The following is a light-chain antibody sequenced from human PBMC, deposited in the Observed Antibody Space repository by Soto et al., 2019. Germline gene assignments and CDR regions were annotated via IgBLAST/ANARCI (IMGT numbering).Light chain of an antibody. Sequence: QSVLTQPPSASGAPGQSVSISCSGSISNIGSNTVNWYQQLPGTAPRLVIYNDDRRPSGVPDRFSGAKSGTSASLAISGRQPEDEADYHCAVWDDSLGGFVAFGGGTKLTVL. CDR1: ISNIGSNT. J-gene: IGLJ2*01. CDR3: AVWDDSLGGFVA. CDR2: NDD. V-gene: IGLV1-44*01.